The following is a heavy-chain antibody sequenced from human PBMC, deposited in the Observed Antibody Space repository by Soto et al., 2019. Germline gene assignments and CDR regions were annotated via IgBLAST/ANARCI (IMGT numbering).Heavy chain of an antibody. D-gene: IGHD6-13*01. CDR2: ISYDGSNK. V-gene: IGHV3-30*18. CDR3: AKSRYSSSWYAGSFDY. CDR1: GFTFSSYG. J-gene: IGHJ4*02. Sequence: LRLSCAASGFTFSSYGMHWVRQAPGKGLEWVAVISYDGSNKYYADSVKGRFTISRDNSKNTLYLQMNSLRAEDTAVYYCAKSRYSSSWYAGSFDYWGQGTLVTVSS.